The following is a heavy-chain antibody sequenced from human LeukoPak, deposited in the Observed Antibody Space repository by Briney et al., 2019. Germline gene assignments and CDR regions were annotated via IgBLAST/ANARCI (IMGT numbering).Heavy chain of an antibody. CDR3: ARGGPGYGGNEIGGHDY. CDR1: GYTFTGYY. Sequence: AASVKVSCKASGYTFTGYYMHWVRQAPGQGPEWIGWINPNSGGTNYAQKFQGRVSMTRDTSISTAYMELSRLRSDDTDVYYCARGGPGYGGNEIGGHDYWGKGTLVTVSS. CDR2: INPNSGGT. J-gene: IGHJ4*02. D-gene: IGHD4-23*01. V-gene: IGHV1-2*02.